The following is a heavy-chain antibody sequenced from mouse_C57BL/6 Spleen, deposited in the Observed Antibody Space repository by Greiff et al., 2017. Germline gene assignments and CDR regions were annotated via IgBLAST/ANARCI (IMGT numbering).Heavy chain of an antibody. D-gene: IGHD6-1*01. V-gene: IGHV14-4*01. Sequence: VHVKQSGAELVRPGASVKLSCTASGFNIKDDYMHWVKQRPEQGLEWIGWIDPENGDTEYASKFQGKATITADTSSNTAYLQLSSLTSEDTAVYYCTTGPLGDAMDYWGQGTSVTVSS. CDR1: GFNIKDDY. CDR3: TTGPLGDAMDY. J-gene: IGHJ4*01. CDR2: IDPENGDT.